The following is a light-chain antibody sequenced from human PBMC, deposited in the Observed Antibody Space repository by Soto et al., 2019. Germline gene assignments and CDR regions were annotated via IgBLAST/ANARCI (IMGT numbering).Light chain of an antibody. CDR1: QDITNY. CDR3: QQYNNVPRT. Sequence: DIPMTQSPSSLSASVGDRVTITCQASQDITNYLNWYQQKPGKPPKLLINDASNLETGVPSRFSGSGSETHFTFTISSLQPEDIATYYCQQYNNVPRTFGQGTKVEIK. CDR2: DAS. V-gene: IGKV1-33*01. J-gene: IGKJ1*01.